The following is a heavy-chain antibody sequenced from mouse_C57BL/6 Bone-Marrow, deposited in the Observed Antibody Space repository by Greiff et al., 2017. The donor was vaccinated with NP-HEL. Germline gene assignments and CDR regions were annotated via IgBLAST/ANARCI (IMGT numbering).Heavy chain of an antibody. J-gene: IGHJ3*01. D-gene: IGHD3-1*01. Sequence: QVPLKESGPGILQSSQTLSLTCSFSGFSLSTSGMGVSWLRPPSGKGLEWLAHLYWDDDKRYNPSLKSPPSTSKDTSRNQVFLKITSVDTADTATYYCARPIGTDWFAYWGQGTLVTVSA. CDR1: GFSLSTSGMG. V-gene: IGHV8-12*01. CDR2: LYWDDDK. CDR3: ARPIGTDWFAY.